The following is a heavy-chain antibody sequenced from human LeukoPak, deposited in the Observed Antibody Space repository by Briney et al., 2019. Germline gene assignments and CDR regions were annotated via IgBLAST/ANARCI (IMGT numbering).Heavy chain of an antibody. D-gene: IGHD6-13*01. V-gene: IGHV7-4-1*02. CDR3: ARGERDSSSWSYTFDY. J-gene: IGHJ4*02. Sequence: ASVKVSCKASGYTFTSYAMNWVRQAPGQGLEWMGWINTNTGNPTYAQGFTGRFVFSLDTSVSTAYLQISSLKAEDTAVYYCARGERDSSSWSYTFDYWGQGTLVTVSS. CDR2: INTNTGNP. CDR1: GYTFTSYA.